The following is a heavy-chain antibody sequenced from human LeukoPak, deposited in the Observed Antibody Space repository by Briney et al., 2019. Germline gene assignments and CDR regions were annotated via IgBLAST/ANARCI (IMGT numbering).Heavy chain of an antibody. V-gene: IGHV3-23*01. Sequence: GGSLRFSCAATGFTFSSYPLSWVRQAPGKGLEWVSAISTSGGGTYFTDSVKGRFTISRDNSKNTLYLQMNSLRADDTAVYYCAKPAGSHYYDSSGYYFDYWGQGTLVTVSS. CDR1: GFTFSSYP. J-gene: IGHJ4*02. CDR3: AKPAGSHYYDSSGYYFDY. D-gene: IGHD3-22*01. CDR2: ISTSGGGT.